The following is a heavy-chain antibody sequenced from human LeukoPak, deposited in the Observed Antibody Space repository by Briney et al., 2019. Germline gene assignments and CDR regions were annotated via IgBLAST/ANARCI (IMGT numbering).Heavy chain of an antibody. J-gene: IGHJ2*01. CDR3: ARMKRGHWYFDL. V-gene: IGHV4-59*01. CDR1: NGSISTYY. Sequence: SETLSLTCTVSNGSISTYYWSWMRQAPGKKLEWIGYLFYMGRPTYNPSLKSRVSMSEDTSKNQLSLKLTSVTAADTAVYYCARMKRGHWYFDLWGRGTLVTVSS. CDR2: LFYMGRP.